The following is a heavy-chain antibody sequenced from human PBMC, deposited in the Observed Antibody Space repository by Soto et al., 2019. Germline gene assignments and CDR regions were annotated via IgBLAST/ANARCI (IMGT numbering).Heavy chain of an antibody. CDR2: ISGSGGST. CDR3: AKGDYDDIWGSYRPRFDY. J-gene: IGHJ4*02. CDR1: GFTFSSYA. Sequence: EVQLLESGGGLVQPGGSLRLSCAASGFTFSSYAMSWVRQAPGKGLEWVSAISGSGGSTYYADSVKGRFTISRDNSKNTLYLQMNSVRAEDKAVYYCAKGDYDDIWGSYRPRFDYWGKGTLVTVSS. D-gene: IGHD3-16*02. V-gene: IGHV3-23*01.